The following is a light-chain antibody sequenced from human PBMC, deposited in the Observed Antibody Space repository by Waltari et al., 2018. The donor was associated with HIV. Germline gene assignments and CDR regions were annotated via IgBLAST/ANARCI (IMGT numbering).Light chain of an antibody. J-gene: IGKJ4*01. CDR1: KNILYSSSKKNP. Sequence: DIVMTQSQDSRAVTLGERATINCKSSKNILYSSSKKNPLAWYQQKSGQPPKLLIDWASTRESGVPDRFSGSGSGADFTLTISSLQTEDVAVYYCQQSYTTPLTFGGGTRVEIK. CDR3: QQSYTTPLT. CDR2: WAS. V-gene: IGKV4-1*01.